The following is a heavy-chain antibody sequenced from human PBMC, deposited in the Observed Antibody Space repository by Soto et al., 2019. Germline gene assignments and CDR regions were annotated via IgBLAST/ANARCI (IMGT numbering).Heavy chain of an antibody. CDR1: GFTFSSYG. D-gene: IGHD6-25*01. CDR2: ISYDGSNK. Sequence: QVQLVESGGGVVQPGRSLRLSCAASGFTFSSYGMHWVRQAPGKGLEWVAVISYDGSNKYYADSVKGRFTISRDNSKNTLYLQMNSLRAEDTAVYYCAKDSGDAFDIWGQGTMVTVSS. J-gene: IGHJ3*02. V-gene: IGHV3-30*18. CDR3: AKDSGDAFDI.